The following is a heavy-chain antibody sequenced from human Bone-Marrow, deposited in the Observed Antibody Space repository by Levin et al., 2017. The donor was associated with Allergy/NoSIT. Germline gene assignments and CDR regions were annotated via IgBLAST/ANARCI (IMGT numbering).Heavy chain of an antibody. J-gene: IGHJ4*02. CDR1: GFTFSSYA. V-gene: IGHV3-23*01. D-gene: IGHD6-19*01. CDR2: ISGSGTIT. Sequence: AASVKVSCAASGFTFSSYAMSWVRQAPGKGLEWVSSISGSGTITHYAESVKGRFTISRDISKNMLHLQMNSLRAEDTAIYFCAKEGLAVAGYYFDSWGQGTLVTVSS. CDR3: AKEGLAVAGYYFDS.